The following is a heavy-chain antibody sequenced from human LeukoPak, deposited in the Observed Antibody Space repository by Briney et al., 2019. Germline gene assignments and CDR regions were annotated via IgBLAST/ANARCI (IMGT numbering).Heavy chain of an antibody. CDR2: INPNSGGT. D-gene: IGHD1-7*01. V-gene: IGHV1-2*04. Sequence: ASVKVSCKASGYTFTGYYMHWVRQAPGQGLEWMGWINPNSGGTNYAQKFQGWVTMTRDTSISTAYMELSRLRSDDTAVYYCARDKLELTRSWFDPWGQGTLVTVSS. CDR3: ARDKLELTRSWFDP. CDR1: GYTFTGYY. J-gene: IGHJ5*02.